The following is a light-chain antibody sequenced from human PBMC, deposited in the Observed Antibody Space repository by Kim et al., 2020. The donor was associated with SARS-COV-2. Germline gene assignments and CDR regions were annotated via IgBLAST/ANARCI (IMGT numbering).Light chain of an antibody. CDR2: SAS. J-gene: IGKJ4*01. CDR3: QQYYNWPLS. CDR1: QSISGS. V-gene: IGKV3-15*01. Sequence: VPPGERATLSCRASQSISGSLAWYQQKPGQAPRLLIYSASTRATGISAGFSGSGSGTEFTLTISSLQSEDFAVYYCQQYYNWPLSFGGGTKVDIK.